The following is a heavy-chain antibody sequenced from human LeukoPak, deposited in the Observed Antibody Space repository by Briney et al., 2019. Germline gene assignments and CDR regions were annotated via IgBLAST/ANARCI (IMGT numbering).Heavy chain of an antibody. V-gene: IGHV4-59*01. Sequence: SETLSLTCTVSGGSISGYYWSWIRQSPGRGLEYIGYIYYNGNTNSNPSLKSRATMSIDTSRYLFSLKLSSVAAADTAVYYCARGKTYHDNSGKAFAIWGQGTMVTVSS. CDR1: GGSISGYY. CDR3: ARGKTYHDNSGKAFAI. CDR2: IYYNGNT. J-gene: IGHJ3*02. D-gene: IGHD4-23*01.